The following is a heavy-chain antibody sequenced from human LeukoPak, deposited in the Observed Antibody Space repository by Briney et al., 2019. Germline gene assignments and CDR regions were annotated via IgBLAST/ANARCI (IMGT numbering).Heavy chain of an antibody. J-gene: IGHJ6*03. CDR2: MNPNSGNT. CDR1: GYTFTSYD. Sequence: ASVKVSCKASGYTFTSYDINWVRQATGQGLEWMAWMNPNSGNTGYAQKFQGRVTMTRNTSIGTAYMELSNLRSEDTAVYYCARGSGWPYYYYMDVWGKGTTVTVSS. D-gene: IGHD6-19*01. V-gene: IGHV1-8*01. CDR3: ARGSGWPYYYYMDV.